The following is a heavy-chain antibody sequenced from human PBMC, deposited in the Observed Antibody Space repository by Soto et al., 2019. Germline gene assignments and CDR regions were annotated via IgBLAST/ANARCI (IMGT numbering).Heavy chain of an antibody. CDR2: IYTSGST. V-gene: IGHV4-4*07. J-gene: IGHJ4*02. Sequence: SETLSLTCTVSGGSISSYYWSWIRQPAGKGLEWIGRIYTSGSTNYNPSLKSRVTMSVDTSKNQFSLKLSSVTAADTAVYYCARDVRSSSSSGRDMGVFDYWGQGTLVTVSS. CDR1: GGSISSYY. CDR3: ARDVRSSSSSGRDMGVFDY. D-gene: IGHD6-6*01.